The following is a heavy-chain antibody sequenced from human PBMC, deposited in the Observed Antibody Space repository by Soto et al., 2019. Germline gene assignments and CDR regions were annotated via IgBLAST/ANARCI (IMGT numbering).Heavy chain of an antibody. CDR3: GRVRRSDPDDY. CDR2: IKQDGSEK. D-gene: IGHD2-15*01. J-gene: IGHJ4*02. V-gene: IGHV3-7*01. CDR1: GFSFSSYW. Sequence: EVQLVESGGGLVQPGGSLRLSCAASGFSFSSYWMSWVRQAPGKGLEWVANIKQDGSEKQYVDFVKGRFTISRDNAKNSLYLQMSSMRDEDAAVYYCGRVRRSDPDDYWGQGTLVTVSS.